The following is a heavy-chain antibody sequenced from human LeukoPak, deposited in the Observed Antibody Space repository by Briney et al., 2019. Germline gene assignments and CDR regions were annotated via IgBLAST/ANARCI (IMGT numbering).Heavy chain of an antibody. D-gene: IGHD6-19*01. J-gene: IGHJ4*02. CDR3: ARGTTFAVAYWFDY. CDR1: GDSLTSGSYY. V-gene: IGHV4-61*02. Sequence: SQTLSLTCTVSGDSLTSGSYYWTWIRQPAGKGLEWIGRIYTSGSTNYNPSLKSRVTISRDTSKNQFSLKLNSVTAADTAVYYCARGTTFAVAYWFDYWGQGALVTVSS. CDR2: IYTSGST.